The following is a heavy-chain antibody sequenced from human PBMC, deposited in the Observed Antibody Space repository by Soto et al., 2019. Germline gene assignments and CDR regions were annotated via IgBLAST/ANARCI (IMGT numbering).Heavy chain of an antibody. V-gene: IGHV4-30-4*01. D-gene: IGHD3-22*01. J-gene: IGHJ3*02. Sequence: SMTMSLTCTISDASIGSRDSYSSCIRKKPGQVLLFIVYIYYSGSTYYNSSLKSRVTISVATSKNHFSLKLSSVTAADTAVYYCARSGPYYYYDSSGYIPSGAFDIWGQGTMVS. CDR1: DASIGSRDSY. CDR3: ARSGPYYYYDSSGYIPSGAFDI. CDR2: IYYSGST.